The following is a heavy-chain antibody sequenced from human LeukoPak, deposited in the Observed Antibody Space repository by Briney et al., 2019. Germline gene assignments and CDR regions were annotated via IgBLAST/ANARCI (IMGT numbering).Heavy chain of an antibody. D-gene: IGHD4-17*01. CDR2: INHSGST. CDR1: GGSISSGGYS. CDR3: QLTEYYGDSGDY. J-gene: IGHJ4*02. Sequence: KSSETLSLTCAVSGGSISSGGYSWSWIRQPPGKGLEWIGEINHSGSTNYNPSLKSRVTISVDTSKNQFSLKLSSVTAADTAVYYCQLTEYYGDSGDYWGQGTLVTVSS. V-gene: IGHV4-30-2*01.